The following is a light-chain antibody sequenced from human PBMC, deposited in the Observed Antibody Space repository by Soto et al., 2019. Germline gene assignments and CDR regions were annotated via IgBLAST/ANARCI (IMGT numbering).Light chain of an antibody. J-gene: IGKJ1*01. CDR1: QSISSY. V-gene: IGKV1-17*01. CDR3: LHHNSFPRT. CDR2: AAS. Sequence: DIQMTQSPSTLSASVGDRVTITCRASQSISSYLNWYQQKPGKAPKLLIYAASSLQSGVPSRFSGSGSGTEFTLTISSLQPEDFATYYCLHHNSFPRTFGQGTKVDIK.